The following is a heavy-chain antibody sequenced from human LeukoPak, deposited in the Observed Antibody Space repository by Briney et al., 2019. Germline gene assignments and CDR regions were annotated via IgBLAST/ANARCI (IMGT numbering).Heavy chain of an antibody. CDR1: GFTFSSYW. CDR3: ARGPRWTAFDI. Sequence: PGGSLRLSCAASGFTFSSYWMHWVRQAPGKGLVWVSRINSDGSSTSYADSVKGRFTFSRDNAKNTLYLQMNSLRAEDTAVYYCARGPRWTAFDIWGQGTMVTVSS. V-gene: IGHV3-74*01. D-gene: IGHD4-23*01. J-gene: IGHJ3*02. CDR2: INSDGSST.